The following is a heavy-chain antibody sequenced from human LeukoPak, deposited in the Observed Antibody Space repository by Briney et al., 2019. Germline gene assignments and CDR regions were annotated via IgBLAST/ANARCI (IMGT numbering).Heavy chain of an antibody. CDR1: GFTFSRYA. D-gene: IGHD3-10*01. V-gene: IGHV3-23*01. CDR2: ISDDSSFT. CDR3: AKHVGSGSGWDYFDY. Sequence: GGSLRLSCAASGFTFSRYAMSWVRQAPGKGLEWVSVISDDSSFTYYADSEKGRFTISRDNSKNTLYLQMNSLRAEDTALYYCAKHVGSGSGWDYFDYWGQGTLVTVSS. J-gene: IGHJ4*02.